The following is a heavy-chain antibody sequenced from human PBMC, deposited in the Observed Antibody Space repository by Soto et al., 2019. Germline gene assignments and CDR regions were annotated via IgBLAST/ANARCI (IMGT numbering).Heavy chain of an antibody. Sequence: GASVKVSCKASGYTFTSYGISWVRQAPGQGLEWMGWISAYNGNTNYAQKLQGRVTMTTDTSTSTAYMELRSLRSDDTAVYYCARTNYDISTGYPPIYFDYWGQGTLVTVSS. CDR2: ISAYNGNT. V-gene: IGHV1-18*01. D-gene: IGHD3-9*01. J-gene: IGHJ4*02. CDR3: ARTNYDISTGYPPIYFDY. CDR1: GYTFTSYG.